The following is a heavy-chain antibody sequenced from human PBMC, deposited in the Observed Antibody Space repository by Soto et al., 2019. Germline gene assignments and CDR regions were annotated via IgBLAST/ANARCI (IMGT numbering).Heavy chain of an antibody. V-gene: IGHV3-23*01. Sequence: EVQLLESGGGLVQPGGSLRLSCAASGFTFSSYAMSWVRQAPGKGLEWVSVISGSGDTTYYADSVKGRFTISRDNSKNTLYLQMNSLRAEDTAVYYCAKGGGWAVVPVAIDYWGQGTLVTVSS. CDR1: GFTFSSYA. J-gene: IGHJ4*02. CDR3: AKGGGWAVVPVAIDY. D-gene: IGHD2-2*01. CDR2: ISGSGDTT.